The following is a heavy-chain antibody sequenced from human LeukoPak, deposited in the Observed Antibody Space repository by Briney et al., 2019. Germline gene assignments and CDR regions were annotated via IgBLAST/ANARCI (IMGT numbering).Heavy chain of an antibody. CDR2: ISSSGSTI. D-gene: IGHD4-17*01. CDR1: GFTFSDYY. V-gene: IGHV3-11*04. CDR3: ARDSDDYGDYDGGANFDY. J-gene: IGHJ4*02. Sequence: GGSLKLSCAASGFTFSDYYMSWIRQAPGKGLEWVSYISSSGSTIYYADSVKGRFTISRDNAKNSLYLQMNSLRAEDTAVYYCARDSDDYGDYDGGANFDYWGQGTLVTVSS.